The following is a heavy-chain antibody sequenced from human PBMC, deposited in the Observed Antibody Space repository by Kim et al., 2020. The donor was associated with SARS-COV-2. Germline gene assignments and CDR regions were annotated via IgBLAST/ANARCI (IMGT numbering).Heavy chain of an antibody. V-gene: IGHV3-23*01. CDR1: GFTFSGYA. J-gene: IGHJ4*02. CDR3: AKGGIAVAGRTYFDY. Sequence: GGSLRLSCAASGFTFSGYAMSWVRQAPGKGLDGVSAFIGVVVSPYYADSVKGRFTISRDNSKNTLYLQMNSLRAEDTAVYYCAKGGIAVAGRTYFDYWGQGTLVTVSS. CDR2: FIGVVVSP. D-gene: IGHD6-19*01.